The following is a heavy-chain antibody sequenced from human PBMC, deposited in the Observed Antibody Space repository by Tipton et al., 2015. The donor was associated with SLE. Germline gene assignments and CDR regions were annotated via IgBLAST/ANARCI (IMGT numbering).Heavy chain of an antibody. V-gene: IGHV3-30*02. CDR2: IRYDGSNK. D-gene: IGHD6-19*01. CDR3: ARGSARIAVAGRGGYFDY. Sequence: SLRLSCAASGFTFSSYGMHWVRQAPGKGLEWVAFIRYDGSNKYYADSVKGRFTISRDNAKNSLYLQMNSLRAEDTAVYYCARGSARIAVAGRGGYFDYWGQGTLVTVSS. CDR1: GFTFSSYG. J-gene: IGHJ4*02.